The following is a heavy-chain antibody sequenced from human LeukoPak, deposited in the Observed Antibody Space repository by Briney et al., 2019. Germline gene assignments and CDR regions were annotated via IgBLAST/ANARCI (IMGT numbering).Heavy chain of an antibody. CDR2: ITGGGGIHT. J-gene: IGHJ4*02. CDR1: GFGFSNCD. D-gene: IGHD5-12*01. V-gene: IGHV3-23*01. Sequence: GGSLRLSCVASGFGFSNCDVAWVRRAPGKGGEWVTYITGGGGIHTRYRASVKGRFTISRDDSRSTVYLQVASLRAEDTAIYYCAKHYTRGGYDFDCWGQGTLVTVSS. CDR3: AKHYTRGGYDFDC.